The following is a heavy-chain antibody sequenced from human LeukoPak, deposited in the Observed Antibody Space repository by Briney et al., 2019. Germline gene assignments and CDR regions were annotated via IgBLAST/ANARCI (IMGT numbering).Heavy chain of an antibody. CDR3: ARDPTTVVTTPYYFDF. J-gene: IGHJ4*02. CDR2: INDRGHT. CDR1: GGSFSGYH. Sequence: TSETLSLTCAVHGGSFSGYHWNSSRQSPGKGLEWIGEINDRGHTNYNPSLESRVTISVDTSRKQFSLKLHSVTAADTAVYYCARDPTTVVTTPYYFDFWGQGTLVTVSS. V-gene: IGHV4-34*01. D-gene: IGHD4-23*01.